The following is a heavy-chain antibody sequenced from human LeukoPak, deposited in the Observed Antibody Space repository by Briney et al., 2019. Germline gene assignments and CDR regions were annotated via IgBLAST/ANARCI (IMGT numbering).Heavy chain of an antibody. J-gene: IGHJ6*03. D-gene: IGHD2-15*01. V-gene: IGHV1-69*13. CDR3: ASAVAATRYYYYYMDV. CDR1: GGTFSSYA. Sequence: GASVKVSCKASGGTFSSYAISWVRQAPGQGLEWMGGIIPTFGTANYAQKFQGRVTITADESTSTAYMELSSLRSEDTAVYYCASAVAATRYYYYYMDVWGKGTTVTVSS. CDR2: IIPTFGTA.